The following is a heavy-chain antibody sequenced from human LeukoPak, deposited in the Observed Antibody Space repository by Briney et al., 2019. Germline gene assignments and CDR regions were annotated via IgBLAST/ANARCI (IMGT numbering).Heavy chain of an antibody. CDR3: ARLRGYDYPGGY. V-gene: IGHV1-69*13. J-gene: IGHJ4*02. D-gene: IGHD5-12*01. CDR2: IIPIFGTA. CDR1: GSTFSSYA. Sequence: SVKVSCKASGSTFSSYAISWVRQAPGQGLEWMGGIIPIFGTADYAQKFQGRVTITADESTSTAYMELSSLRSEDTAVYYCARLRGYDYPGGYWGQGTLVTVSS.